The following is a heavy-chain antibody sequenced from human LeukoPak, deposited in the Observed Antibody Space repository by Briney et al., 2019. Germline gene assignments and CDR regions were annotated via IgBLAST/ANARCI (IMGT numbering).Heavy chain of an antibody. CDR1: GFTFSSYW. CDR2: IKQDGSEK. D-gene: IGHD6-13*01. CDR3: AREVGAAGYYFDY. Sequence: GGSLRLPCAASGFTFSSYWMSWVRQAPGKGLEWVANIKQDGSEKYYVDSVKGRFTISRDNAKNSLYLQMNSLRAEDTAVYYCAREVGAAGYYFDYWGQGTLVTVSS. J-gene: IGHJ4*02. V-gene: IGHV3-7*01.